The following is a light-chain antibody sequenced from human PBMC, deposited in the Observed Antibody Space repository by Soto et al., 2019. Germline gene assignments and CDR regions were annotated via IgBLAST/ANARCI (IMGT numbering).Light chain of an antibody. CDR2: GAS. V-gene: IGKV3-20*01. Sequence: EIVLTQSPGTLSLSPGERATLSCRASQSVSSSYLAWYQQKPGQAPRLLIYGASSRATGIPDRFSGSGSGTDFTLTISRLEAEDFAVYLCQQYGSSPPGGTFGPGTKVDIK. CDR3: QQYGSSPPGGT. J-gene: IGKJ3*01. CDR1: QSVSSSY.